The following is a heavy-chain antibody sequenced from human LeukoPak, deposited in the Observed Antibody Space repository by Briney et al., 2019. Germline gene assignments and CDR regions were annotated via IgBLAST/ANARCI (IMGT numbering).Heavy chain of an antibody. CDR2: ISGGGDYT. CDR3: AKDGQPSTRSYLCTHGLCYQDY. Sequence: GGSLRLSCAASGFTFSSYAMTWVRQAPGKGLEGVSSISGGGDYTFYADSVKGRFTISRDNSKNTLYLKLNSLRADDTAVYYCAKDGQPSTRSYLCTHGLCYQDYWGQGTLVTVSS. D-gene: IGHD2-8*01. CDR1: GFTFSSYA. V-gene: IGHV3-23*01. J-gene: IGHJ4*02.